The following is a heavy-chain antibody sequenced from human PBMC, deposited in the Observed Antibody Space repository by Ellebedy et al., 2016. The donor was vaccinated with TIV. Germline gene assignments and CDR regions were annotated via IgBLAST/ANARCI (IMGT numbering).Heavy chain of an antibody. CDR3: ARWFGELLYVRWFDA. J-gene: IGHJ5*02. Sequence: SETLSLTCTVSGGSLSRSSSYWAWTRQSQQRGLNWIASIYFTGSTFYNPSLKSRVTISVDTSKSQFSLRLTSVTAADTAVYYCARWFGELLYVRWFDAWGQGSLVTVSS. V-gene: IGHV4-39*01. CDR1: GGSLSRSSSY. CDR2: IYFTGST. D-gene: IGHD3-10*01.